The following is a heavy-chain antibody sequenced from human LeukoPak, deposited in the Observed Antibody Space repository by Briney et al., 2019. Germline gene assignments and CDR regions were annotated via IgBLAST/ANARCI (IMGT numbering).Heavy chain of an antibody. CDR3: AKGFVPAANRWFDP. V-gene: IGHV3-23*01. J-gene: IGHJ5*02. Sequence: GGSLRLSCAASGFTFSSYAMSWVRQAPGKGLEWVSAIRGSGGSTYYADSVKGRFTISRDNSKNTLYLQMNSLRAEDTAVYYRAKGFVPAANRWFDPWGQGTLVTVSS. D-gene: IGHD2-2*01. CDR1: GFTFSSYA. CDR2: IRGSGGST.